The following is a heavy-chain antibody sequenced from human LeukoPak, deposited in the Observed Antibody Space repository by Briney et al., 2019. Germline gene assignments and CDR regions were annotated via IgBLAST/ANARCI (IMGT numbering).Heavy chain of an antibody. Sequence: GGSLRLSCAASGFTFSSYAMHWVRQAPGKGLEWVAVISYDGSNKYYADSVKGRFTISRDNSKNTLYLQVNSLRAEDTAVYYCARSQQLVPGDYWGQGTLVTVSS. CDR1: GFTFSSYA. J-gene: IGHJ4*02. V-gene: IGHV3-30-3*01. D-gene: IGHD6-13*01. CDR2: ISYDGSNK. CDR3: ARSQQLVPGDY.